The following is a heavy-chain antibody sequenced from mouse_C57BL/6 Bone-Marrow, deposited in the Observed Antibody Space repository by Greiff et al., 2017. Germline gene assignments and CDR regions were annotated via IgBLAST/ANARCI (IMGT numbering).Heavy chain of an antibody. D-gene: IGHD2-5*01. CDR3: SRISNYFYYAMDY. V-gene: IGHV1-7*01. J-gene: IGHJ4*01. CDR1: GYTFTSYW. CDR2: INPSSGYT. Sequence: VKLMESGAELAKPGASVKLSCKASGYTFTSYWMHWVKQRHGQGLEWIGYINPSSGYTKYNQKFKDKATLTADKSSSTAYMQLSSLTYEDSAVYYCSRISNYFYYAMDYWGQGTSVTVSS.